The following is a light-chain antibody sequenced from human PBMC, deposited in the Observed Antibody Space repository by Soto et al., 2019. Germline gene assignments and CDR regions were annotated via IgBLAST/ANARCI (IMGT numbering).Light chain of an antibody. CDR3: SSYTSSTTVL. V-gene: IGLV2-14*01. CDR1: SGDVGGYEY. CDR2: EVS. Sequence: QSALTQPAAVSGSPGQSITISCTGSSGDVGGYEYVSWYQQHPGKAPKLMIYEVSNRPSGVSDRFSGSKSGNTASLTISGLQAEDEADYYCSSYTSSTTVLFGGGTQLTVL. J-gene: IGLJ2*01.